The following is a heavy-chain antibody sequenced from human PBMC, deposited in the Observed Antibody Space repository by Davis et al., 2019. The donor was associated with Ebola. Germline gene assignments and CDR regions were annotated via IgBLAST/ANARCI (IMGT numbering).Heavy chain of an antibody. V-gene: IGHV4-39*01. CDR1: GDSIGSSSYY. D-gene: IGHD3-10*01. Sequence: SETLSLTCTVSGDSIGSSSYYWGWIRQPPGKGLEWIGSIYYSGSTYYNPSLKSRVTISVDTVKNQFSLKLSSVTAADTAVYYCARGTYYYGSGSYYRPFDYWGQGTLVTVSS. CDR2: IYYSGST. J-gene: IGHJ4*02. CDR3: ARGTYYYGSGSYYRPFDY.